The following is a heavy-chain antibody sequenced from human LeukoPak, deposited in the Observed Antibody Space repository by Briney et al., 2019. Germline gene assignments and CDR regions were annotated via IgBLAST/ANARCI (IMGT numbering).Heavy chain of an antibody. Sequence: GGSLRLSCAASGFTFSGYWMHWVRQAPGKGLAWVSVIRSDGSITTYADSVKGRFAISRDTAKNTLYLQMNSLRAEDTAVYYCARDGRSGNFDKWGQGTLVSVSS. CDR3: ARDGRSGNFDK. J-gene: IGHJ4*02. CDR2: IRSDGSIT. CDR1: GFTFSGYW. D-gene: IGHD1-26*01. V-gene: IGHV3-74*01.